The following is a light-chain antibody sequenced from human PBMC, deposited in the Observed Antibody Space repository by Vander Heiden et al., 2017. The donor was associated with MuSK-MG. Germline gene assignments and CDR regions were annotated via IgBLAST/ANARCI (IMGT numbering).Light chain of an antibody. CDR2: EVS. V-gene: IGLV2-11*01. J-gene: IGLJ2*01. CDR3: CSYADSYTLDVV. Sequence: QSALTQPRSVSGSPGQSVTISCTGTSSDVGGYNYVSWYQQHPGKAPKLMIYEVSKRPSGVPDRFSGSKSGNTASLTISGLQAEDEADYDCCSYADSYTLDVVFGGGTKLTVL. CDR1: SSDVGGYNY.